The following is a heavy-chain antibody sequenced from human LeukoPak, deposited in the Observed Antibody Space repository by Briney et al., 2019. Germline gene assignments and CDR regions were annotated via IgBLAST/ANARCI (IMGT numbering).Heavy chain of an antibody. J-gene: IGHJ6*03. CDR2: IYYSGST. Sequence: SQTLSLTCTVYGGSLSSGDYYWSWLRQPPGKGLEWNAYIYYSGSTYDNTSLKSRVTMAVDTSKNQFSLELSSVTAADTAVYYWARVDIAAAGTTDYYYMDVWGKGTTVTVSS. V-gene: IGHV4-30-4*08. D-gene: IGHD6-13*01. CDR3: ARVDIAAAGTTDYYYMDV. CDR1: GGSLSSGDYY.